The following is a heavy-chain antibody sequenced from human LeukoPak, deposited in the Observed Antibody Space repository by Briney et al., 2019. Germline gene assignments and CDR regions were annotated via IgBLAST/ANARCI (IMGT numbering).Heavy chain of an antibody. CDR3: ASGWSGYFASLDY. CDR1: GYSFSSYG. Sequence: GASVKVSCKGSGYSFSSYGMHWVRQAPGQGLEWMGWISAYNGDSDYAQNLQGRVTMTTDPSSGTAYMELRSLRSDDTAVYYCASGWSGYFASLDYWGQGTLVTVAS. D-gene: IGHD3-3*01. CDR2: ISAYNGDS. V-gene: IGHV1-18*01. J-gene: IGHJ4*02.